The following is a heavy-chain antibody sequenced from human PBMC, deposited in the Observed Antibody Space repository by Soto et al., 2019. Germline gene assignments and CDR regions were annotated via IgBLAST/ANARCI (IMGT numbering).Heavy chain of an antibody. CDR2: IIPIFGTA. Sequence: SVKVSCKASGGTFSSYAISWVRQAPGQGLEWMGGIIPIFGTANYAQKFQGRVTITADESTSTAYMELSSLRSEDTAVYYCAIGSTRDIVATIYYYYGMDVWGQGTTVTVSS. CDR1: GGTFSSYA. CDR3: AIGSTRDIVATIYYYYGMDV. J-gene: IGHJ6*02. V-gene: IGHV1-69*13. D-gene: IGHD5-12*01.